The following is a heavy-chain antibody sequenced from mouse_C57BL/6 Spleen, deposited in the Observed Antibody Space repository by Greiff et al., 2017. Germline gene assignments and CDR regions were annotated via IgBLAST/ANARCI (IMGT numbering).Heavy chain of an antibody. CDR2: INPNNGGT. CDR3: VLGAWFAY. J-gene: IGHJ3*01. V-gene: IGHV1-18*01. Sequence: SGPELVKPGASVKIPCKASGYTFTDYNMDWVKQSHGKSLEWIGDINPNNGGTIYNQKFKGKATLTVDKSSSTGYMALRSLTSEGAAVYYCVLGAWFAYWGQGTLVTVSA. CDR1: GYTFTDYN. D-gene: IGHD2-10*02.